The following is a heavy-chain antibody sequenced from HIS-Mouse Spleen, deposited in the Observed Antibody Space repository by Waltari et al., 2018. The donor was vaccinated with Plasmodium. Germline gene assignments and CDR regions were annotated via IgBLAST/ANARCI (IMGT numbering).Heavy chain of an antibody. D-gene: IGHD1-26*01. V-gene: IGHV4-39*01. CDR3: ARRGGSYYYFDY. J-gene: IGHJ4*02. CDR2: IYYSGST. Sequence: QLQLQESGPGLVKPSETLSLTCTVPGGSISISSYYWGWIRQPPGKGLEWIGSIYYSGSTYYNPSLKSRVTISVDTSKNQFSLKLSSVTAADTAVYYCARRGGSYYYFDYWGQGTLVTVSS. CDR1: GGSISISSYY.